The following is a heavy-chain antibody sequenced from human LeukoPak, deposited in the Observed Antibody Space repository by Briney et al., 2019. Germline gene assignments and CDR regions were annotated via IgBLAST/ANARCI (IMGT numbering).Heavy chain of an antibody. CDR1: GFTFSSYG. D-gene: IGHD3-22*01. CDR2: IRYDGSNK. CDR3: AKEESGYYKGGFDY. V-gene: IGHV3-30*02. Sequence: PGGSLRLSCAASGFTFSSYGMHWVRQAPGKGLEWVAFIRYDGSNKYYADSVKGRFTISRDNSKNTLYLQMNSLRAEDTAVYYCAKEESGYYKGGFDYWGQGTLVTVSS. J-gene: IGHJ4*02.